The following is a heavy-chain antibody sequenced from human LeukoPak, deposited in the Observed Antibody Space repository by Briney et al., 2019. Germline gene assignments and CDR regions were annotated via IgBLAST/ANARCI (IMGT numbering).Heavy chain of an antibody. D-gene: IGHD2-2*02. CDR3: ARDYQLLYTFDY. Sequence: ASVKVSCKASGYTFTGYYMHWVRQAPGQGLEWMGWINPNSGGTNYAQKFQGRVTMTRDTSISTAYMELSRLRSDDTAVYYCARDYQLLYTFDYWGQGTLVTVSS. CDR1: GYTFTGYY. J-gene: IGHJ4*02. CDR2: INPNSGGT. V-gene: IGHV1-2*02.